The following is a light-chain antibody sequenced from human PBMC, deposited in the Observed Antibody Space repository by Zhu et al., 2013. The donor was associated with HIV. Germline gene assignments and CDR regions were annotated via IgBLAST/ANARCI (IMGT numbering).Light chain of an antibody. CDR1: QSVGTH. CDR3: QQYNNWPL. Sequence: IVLTQSPPTLSVSPGERATVSCRASQSVGTHLAWYQQKSGQAPRLLIYAASSRAIGVPVRFSGSGSGTDFTLTISGLQSEDFALYYCQQYNNWPLFGGGTRVEI. V-gene: IGKV3-15*01. J-gene: IGKJ4*02. CDR2: AAS.